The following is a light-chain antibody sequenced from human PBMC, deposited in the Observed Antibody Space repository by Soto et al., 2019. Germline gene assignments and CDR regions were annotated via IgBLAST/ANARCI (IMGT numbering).Light chain of an antibody. CDR1: QSVSSNY. V-gene: IGKV3-20*01. J-gene: IGKJ1*01. CDR2: DVS. Sequence: DIVLTQSPGTLSLSPGERATLSCRSSQSVSSNYLAWYQQKPDQAPRLVIYDVSGRATGIPDRFSGSGSGTEFTLTISRLEPDDSAVYYGQQYGISPTFGQGTKVEIK. CDR3: QQYGISPT.